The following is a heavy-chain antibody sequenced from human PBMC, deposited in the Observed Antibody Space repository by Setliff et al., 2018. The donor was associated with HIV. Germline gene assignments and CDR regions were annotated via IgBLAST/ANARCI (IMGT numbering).Heavy chain of an antibody. CDR1: GFTFNSYW. Sequence: GESLKISCAASGFTFNSYWMHWVRQAPGKGLMWVSHINNDGTITKYADSVKGRFTISRDNAKNTVYLQMNSLRPEDTAVYYCATLWMRGGYFDTWGQGTLVTVSS. J-gene: IGHJ4*02. CDR3: ATLWMRGGYFDT. CDR2: INNDGTIT. D-gene: IGHD2-15*01. V-gene: IGHV3-74*01.